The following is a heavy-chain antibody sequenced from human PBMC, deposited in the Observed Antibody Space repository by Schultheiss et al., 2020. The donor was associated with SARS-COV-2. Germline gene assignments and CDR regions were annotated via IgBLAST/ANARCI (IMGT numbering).Heavy chain of an antibody. Sequence: SQTLSLTCTVSGGSISSGDYYWSWIRQPPGKGLEWIGYIYYSGSTYYNPSLKSRVTISVDTSRSQFSLKLSSVTAADTAVYYCARARYCSNASCYTSDFDYWGQGTLVTVSS. CDR1: GGSISSGDYY. D-gene: IGHD2-2*02. V-gene: IGHV4-30-4*01. J-gene: IGHJ4*02. CDR2: IYYSGST. CDR3: ARARYCSNASCYTSDFDY.